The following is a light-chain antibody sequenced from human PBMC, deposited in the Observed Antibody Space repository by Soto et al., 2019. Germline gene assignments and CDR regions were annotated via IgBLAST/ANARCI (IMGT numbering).Light chain of an antibody. V-gene: IGLV2-8*01. Sequence: QSALAQPPSASGSPGQSVAISCTGTSSDVGGYNYVSWYQQHPGKAPKLMTYEVNKRPSGVPDRFSGSKSGNTASLTVSGLQAEDEADYYCSSFTTTSTHVFGTGTKVTVL. CDR1: SSDVGGYNY. CDR2: EVN. CDR3: SSFTTTSTHV. J-gene: IGLJ1*01.